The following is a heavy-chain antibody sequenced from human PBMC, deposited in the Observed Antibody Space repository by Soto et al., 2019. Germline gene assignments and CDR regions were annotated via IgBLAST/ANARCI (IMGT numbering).Heavy chain of an antibody. J-gene: IGHJ4*01. Sequence: ASVKVSCKASGYTFTSYAMHWVRQAPGQRLEWMGWINAGNGNTKYSQKFQGRVTITRDTSASTAYMELSSLRSEDTAVYNCARQVTQRQTGQQYYFDYWGQGTLVTVSS. CDR2: INAGNGNT. V-gene: IGHV1-3*01. CDR1: GYTFTSYA. D-gene: IGHD3-9*01. CDR3: ARQVTQRQTGQQYYFDY.